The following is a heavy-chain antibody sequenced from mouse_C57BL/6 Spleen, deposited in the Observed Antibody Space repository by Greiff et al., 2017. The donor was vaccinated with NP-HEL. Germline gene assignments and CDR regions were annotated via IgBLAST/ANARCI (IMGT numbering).Heavy chain of an antibody. CDR2: ISYSGST. Sequence: EVKLMESGPGLAKPSQTLSLTCSVTGYSITSDYWNWIRKFPGNKLEYMGYISYSGSTYYNPSLKSRISITRDTSKNQYYLQLNSVTTEDTATYYGARRGGYDYDGDYFDYWGQGTTLTVSS. CDR1: GYSITSDY. V-gene: IGHV3-8*01. J-gene: IGHJ2*01. CDR3: ARRGGYDYDGDYFDY. D-gene: IGHD2-4*01.